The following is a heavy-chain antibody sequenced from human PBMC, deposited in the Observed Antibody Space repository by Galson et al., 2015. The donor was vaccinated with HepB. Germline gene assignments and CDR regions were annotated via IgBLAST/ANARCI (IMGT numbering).Heavy chain of an antibody. D-gene: IGHD3-10*01. CDR3: ARRYGSGSLYYYYGMDV. CDR2: ISSSSSTI. CDR1: GFTFSSYS. Sequence: SLRLSCAASGFTFSSYSMNWVRQAPGKGLEWVSYISSSSSTIYYADSVKGRFTISRDNAKNSLYLQMNSLRAEDTAVYYCARRYGSGSLYYYYGMDVWGQGTTVTVSS. J-gene: IGHJ6*02. V-gene: IGHV3-48*04.